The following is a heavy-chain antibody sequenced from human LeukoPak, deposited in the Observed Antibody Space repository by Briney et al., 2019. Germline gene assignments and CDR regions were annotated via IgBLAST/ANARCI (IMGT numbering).Heavy chain of an antibody. J-gene: IGHJ6*03. D-gene: IGHD3-10*01. V-gene: IGHV3-48*03. CDR3: ARDKGDYYYYYMDV. Sequence: GGSLRLSCAASGFTFSSYEMNWVRQAPGKGLEWVAYISTSGSSAYYTDSVQGRFTISRDNAKNSLYLQMNTLRAEDTAVYYCARDKGDYYYYYMDVWGKGTTVTVSS. CDR1: GFTFSSYE. CDR2: ISTSGSSA.